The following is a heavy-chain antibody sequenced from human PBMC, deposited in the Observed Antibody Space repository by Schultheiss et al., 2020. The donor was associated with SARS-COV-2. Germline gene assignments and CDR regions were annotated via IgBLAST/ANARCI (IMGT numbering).Heavy chain of an antibody. J-gene: IGHJ5*02. CDR2: INHSGST. D-gene: IGHD3-3*01. Sequence: SETLSLTCAVYGGSISSSSYYWGWIRQPPGKGLEWNGEINHSGSTNYNPSLKSRVTISVDTSKNQFSLKLSSVTAADTAVYYCARMIKETYYDFWGGYYKGWFDPWGQGTLVTVSS. CDR1: GGSISSSSYY. V-gene: IGHV4-34*01. CDR3: ARMIKETYYDFWGGYYKGWFDP.